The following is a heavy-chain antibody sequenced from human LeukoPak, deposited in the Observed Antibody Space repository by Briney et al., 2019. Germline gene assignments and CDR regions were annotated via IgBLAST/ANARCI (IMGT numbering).Heavy chain of an antibody. CDR3: ARDGRVVRPKGWFDP. J-gene: IGHJ5*02. CDR1: GFTFSSYS. CDR2: ISSSSSYI. Sequence: GGSLRLSCAASGFTFSSYSMNWVRQAPGKGLEWVSSISSSSSYIYYADSVKGRFTISRDNAKNSLYLQMNSLRAEDTAVYYCARDGRVVRPKGWFDPWGQGTLDTVSS. D-gene: IGHD3-10*01. V-gene: IGHV3-21*01.